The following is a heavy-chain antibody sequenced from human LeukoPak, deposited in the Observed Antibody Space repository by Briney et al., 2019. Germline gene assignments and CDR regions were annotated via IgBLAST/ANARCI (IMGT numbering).Heavy chain of an antibody. CDR2: INHSGST. CDR3: ARRAYDSSGPGWFDP. Sequence: PSETLSLTCAVYGGSFSGYHWSWIRQPPGKGLEWIGEINHSGSTNYNPSLKSRVTISVDTSKNQFSLKLSSVTAADTAVYYCARRAYDSSGPGWFDPWGQGTLVTVSS. CDR1: GGSFSGYH. J-gene: IGHJ5*02. D-gene: IGHD3-22*01. V-gene: IGHV4-34*01.